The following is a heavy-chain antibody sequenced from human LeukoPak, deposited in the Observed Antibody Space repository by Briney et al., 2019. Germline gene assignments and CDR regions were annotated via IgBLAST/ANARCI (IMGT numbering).Heavy chain of an antibody. V-gene: IGHV3-13*05. CDR1: GFTFSSYD. CDR2: IGTAGDP. Sequence: GGSLRLSCAASGFTFSSYDMHWVRQATGKGLEWVSAIGTAGDPYYPGSVKGRFTISRENAKNSLYLQMNSLRAGDTAVYYCARGAGCSSTSCSIDYYGMDVWGKGTMVTVSS. D-gene: IGHD2-2*01. J-gene: IGHJ6*04. CDR3: ARGAGCSSTSCSIDYYGMDV.